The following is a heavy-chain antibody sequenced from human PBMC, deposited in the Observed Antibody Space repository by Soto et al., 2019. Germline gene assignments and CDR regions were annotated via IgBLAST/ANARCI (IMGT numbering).Heavy chain of an antibody. Sequence: SETLSLTCTASGGSISSGGYYWSWMRQHPGKGLEWIGYIYCSGSTYYNPSLKSRVTISVDTSNNQFSLQLSSVTAADTAVYYCARAFYDSSGYYNFDYWGQGTLVTVSS. CDR1: GGSISSGGYY. J-gene: IGHJ4*02. CDR3: ARAFYDSSGYYNFDY. V-gene: IGHV4-31*03. D-gene: IGHD3-22*01. CDR2: IYCSGST.